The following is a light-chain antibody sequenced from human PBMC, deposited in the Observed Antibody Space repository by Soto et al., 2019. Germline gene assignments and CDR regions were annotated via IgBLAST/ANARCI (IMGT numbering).Light chain of an antibody. J-gene: IGLJ2*01. Sequence: QSVLTQPPSVSAAPGQKVTISCSGSSSNIGNNYVSWYQQLPGTAPKLLIYDNNKRPSGIPDRFSGSKSGTSATLGITGLQTGDEADYYCGTWGSSLSAVVFGGGTKLTGL. CDR3: GTWGSSLSAVV. V-gene: IGLV1-51*01. CDR1: SSNIGNNY. CDR2: DNN.